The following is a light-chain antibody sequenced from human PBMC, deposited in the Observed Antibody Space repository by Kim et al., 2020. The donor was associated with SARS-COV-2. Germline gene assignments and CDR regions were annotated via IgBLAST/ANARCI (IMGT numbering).Light chain of an antibody. CDR3: HQAKSFHLT. Sequence: ASVGETVTIACRATQDLSEWLACYQHIPGRAPTLLIYASSTLQTGVPSRFSGTNSGTDFTLTITGRQPEDFATYHCHQAKSFHLTYGGGTKVDIK. CDR1: QDLSEW. J-gene: IGKJ4*01. V-gene: IGKV1-12*01. CDR2: ASS.